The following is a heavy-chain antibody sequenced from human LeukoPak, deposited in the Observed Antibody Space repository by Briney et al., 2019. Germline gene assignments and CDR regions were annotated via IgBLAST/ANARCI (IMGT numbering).Heavy chain of an antibody. Sequence: SETLSLTCSVSGASISSYYWSWIRQPPGKGLEWIGYIYSSGSTNYNPSLKSRVTISVDTSKNQFSLKLSSVTAADTAVYYCARLSYYYDSSGPGREYNWFDPWGQGTLVTVSS. J-gene: IGHJ5*02. D-gene: IGHD3-22*01. CDR3: ARLSYYYDSSGPGREYNWFDP. CDR1: GASISSYY. CDR2: IYSSGST. V-gene: IGHV4-59*08.